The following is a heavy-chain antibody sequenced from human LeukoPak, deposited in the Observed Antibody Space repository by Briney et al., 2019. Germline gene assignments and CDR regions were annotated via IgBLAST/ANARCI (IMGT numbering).Heavy chain of an antibody. D-gene: IGHD3-10*01. J-gene: IGHJ4*02. CDR1: GGTFSNYA. CDR3: ARGRVKSFLTAMVRGGFDY. CDR2: INPNSGGT. V-gene: IGHV1-2*02. Sequence: ASVKVSCKTSGGTFSNYAINWVRQAPGQGLEWMGWINPNSGGTNYAQKFQGRVTMTRDTSISTAYMELSRLRSDDTAVYYCARGRVKSFLTAMVRGGFDYWGQGTLVTVSS.